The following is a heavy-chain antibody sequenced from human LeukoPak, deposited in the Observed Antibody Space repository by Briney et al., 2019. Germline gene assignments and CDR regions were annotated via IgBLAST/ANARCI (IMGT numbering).Heavy chain of an antibody. CDR2: IYHSGST. CDR3: ARDYYGSGSSDY. D-gene: IGHD3-10*01. V-gene: IGHV4-38-2*02. CDR1: GYSISSGYY. J-gene: IGHJ4*02. Sequence: SETLSLTCAVSGYSISSGYYWGWIRQPSGKGLEWIGSIYHSGSTYYNPSLKSRVTISVDTSKNQFSLKLSSVTAADTAVYYCARDYYGSGSSDYWGQGTLVTVSS.